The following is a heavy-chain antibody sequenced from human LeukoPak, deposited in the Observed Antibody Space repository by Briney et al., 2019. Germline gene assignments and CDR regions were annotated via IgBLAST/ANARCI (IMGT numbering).Heavy chain of an antibody. Sequence: PSETLSLTCTVSGGSMSNYWWNWIRQPPGKGLEWIGYIYYDGSTYYNPALNSRVTISIDTSKNQFPLKPNSVTAADTAVYYCARRLCSSLTCNIGPSGNWLDPWGQGTLVTVSS. J-gene: IGHJ5*02. CDR3: ARRLCSSLTCNIGPSGNWLDP. CDR1: GGSMSNYW. CDR2: IYYDGST. V-gene: IGHV4-59*08. D-gene: IGHD2-2*02.